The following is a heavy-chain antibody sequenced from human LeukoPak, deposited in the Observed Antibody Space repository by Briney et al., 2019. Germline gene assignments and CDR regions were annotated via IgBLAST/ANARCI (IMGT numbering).Heavy chain of an antibody. J-gene: IGHJ4*02. CDR1: GGSISSGGYY. V-gene: IGHV4-31*03. Sequence: SETLSLTCTVSGGSISSGGYYWSWIRQHPGKGLEWIGYIHYSGSTYYNPSLKSRVTISVDTSKNQFSLKLSSVTAADTAVYYCARGRRPQDLYYFDYWGQGTLVTVSS. CDR2: IHYSGST. CDR3: ARGRRPQDLYYFDY.